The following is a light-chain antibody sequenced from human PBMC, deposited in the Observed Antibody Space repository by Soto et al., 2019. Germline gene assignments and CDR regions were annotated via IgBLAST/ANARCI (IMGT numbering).Light chain of an antibody. J-gene: IGKJ1*01. CDR2: GAS. CDR1: QSVSSN. V-gene: IGKV3-15*01. Sequence: EVVMTQSPATLSVSPGERATLSCRASQSVSSNLAWYQQKHGQAPRLLIYGASTRATGIPARFSGSGSGTEFTLTISSLQSEDFAVYFCQQFDTFFWTFGPGTRVEIK. CDR3: QQFDTFFWT.